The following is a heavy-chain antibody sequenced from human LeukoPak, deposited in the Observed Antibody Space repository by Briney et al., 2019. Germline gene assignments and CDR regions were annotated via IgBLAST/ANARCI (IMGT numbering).Heavy chain of an antibody. CDR1: GFTSSSYG. D-gene: IGHD6-13*01. CDR2: ISYDGSNK. CDR3: AKDRAGIAAADNSRFDY. J-gene: IGHJ4*02. Sequence: GGSLRLSCAASGFTSSSYGMHWVRQAPGKGLEWVAVISYDGSNKYYADSVKGRFTISRDNSKNTLYLQMNSLRAEDTAVYYCAKDRAGIAAADNSRFDYWGQGTLVTVSS. V-gene: IGHV3-30*18.